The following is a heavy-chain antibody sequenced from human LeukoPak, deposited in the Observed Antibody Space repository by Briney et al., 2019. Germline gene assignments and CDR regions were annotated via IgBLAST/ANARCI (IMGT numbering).Heavy chain of an antibody. CDR2: IKQDGSEK. CDR3: MRIYGDTKDYFDY. D-gene: IGHD4-17*01. V-gene: IGHV3-7*01. CDR1: GFTFSSFW. J-gene: IGHJ4*02. Sequence: QPGGSLRLSCAASGFTFSSFWMSWVRQAPGKGLEWVANIKQDGSEKNYVDSVKGRFTISRDNAKNSLYLQMNSLRPEDRAVYYCMRIYGDTKDYFDYWGQGTLVTVSS.